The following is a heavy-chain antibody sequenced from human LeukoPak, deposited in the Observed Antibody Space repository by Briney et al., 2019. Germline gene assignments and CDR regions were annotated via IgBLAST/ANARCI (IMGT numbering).Heavy chain of an antibody. D-gene: IGHD3-22*01. Sequence: GGSLRLSCAASGFTFSSYSMNWVRQAPGKGLEWVSSISSSSSYIYYADSVKGRFTISRDNAKNSLYLQMNSLRAEDTAVYYCASGYYYDSSGSYYYGMDVWGQGTTVTVSS. J-gene: IGHJ6*02. CDR3: ASGYYYDSSGSYYYGMDV. CDR1: GFTFSSYS. CDR2: ISSSSSYI. V-gene: IGHV3-21*01.